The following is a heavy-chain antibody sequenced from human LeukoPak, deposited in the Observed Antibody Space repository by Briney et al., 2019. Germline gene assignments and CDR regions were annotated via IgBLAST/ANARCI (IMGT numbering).Heavy chain of an antibody. CDR3: ARALNDYGDYWADY. Sequence: GGSLRLSCAASGFTFSSYWMSWVRQAPGKGLEWVANIKQDGSEKYYVDSVKGRFTISRDSAKNSLYLQMNSLRAEDTAVYYCARALNDYGDYWADYWGQGTLVTVSS. V-gene: IGHV3-7*01. CDR2: IKQDGSEK. D-gene: IGHD4-17*01. CDR1: GFTFSSYW. J-gene: IGHJ4*02.